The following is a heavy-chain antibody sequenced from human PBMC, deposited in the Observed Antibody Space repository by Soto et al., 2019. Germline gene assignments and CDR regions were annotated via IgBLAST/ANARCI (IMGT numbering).Heavy chain of an antibody. V-gene: IGHV3-23*01. D-gene: IGHD2-2*01. Sequence: EVQLLESGGVLVQPGGSLRLSCAASGFTFSSYAMSWVRQAPGKGLEWVSAISGSGGSTYYADSVKGRFTISRDNSKNTLYLQMNSLRAEDTAVYYCAKALSYCSSTSCPPDGMDVWGQGTTVTVSS. CDR1: GFTFSSYA. CDR2: ISGSGGST. J-gene: IGHJ6*02. CDR3: AKALSYCSSTSCPPDGMDV.